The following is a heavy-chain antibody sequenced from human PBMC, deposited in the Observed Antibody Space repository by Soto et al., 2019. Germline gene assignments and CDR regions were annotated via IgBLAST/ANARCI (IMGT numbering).Heavy chain of an antibody. V-gene: IGHV4-61*08. Sequence: SETLSLTCTVSGGSISSGGYYWSWIRQPPGKGLEWIGYIYYSGSTNYNPSLKSRVTISVDTSKNQLSLKLSSVTAADAAVYYCARRYGYYFDYWGQGTLVTVSS. D-gene: IGHD3-9*01. CDR3: ARRYGYYFDY. CDR2: IYYSGST. CDR1: GGSISSGGYY. J-gene: IGHJ4*02.